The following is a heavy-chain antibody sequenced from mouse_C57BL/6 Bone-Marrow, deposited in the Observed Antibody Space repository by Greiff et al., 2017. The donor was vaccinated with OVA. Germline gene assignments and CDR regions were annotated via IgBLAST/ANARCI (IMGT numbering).Heavy chain of an antibody. V-gene: IGHV1-55*01. J-gene: IGHJ2*01. CDR3: ARWGPQLWGYFDY. D-gene: IGHD4-1*02. CDR2: IYPGSGST. Sequence: VQLQQPGAELVKPGASVKMSCKASGYTFTSYWITWVKQRPGQGLEWIGDIYPGSGSTNYNEKFKSKATLTVDTSSSTAYMQLSSLTSEDSAVYYCARWGPQLWGYFDYWGQGTTLTVSS. CDR1: GYTFTSYW.